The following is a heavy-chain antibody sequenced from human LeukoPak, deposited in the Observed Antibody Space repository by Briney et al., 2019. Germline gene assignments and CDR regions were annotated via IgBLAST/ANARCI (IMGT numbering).Heavy chain of an antibody. CDR2: ISAYNGNT. D-gene: IGHD1-26*01. CDR1: GYTFTSYG. V-gene: IGHV1-18*01. CDR3: ARGRRVGATTDWFDP. Sequence: GASVKVSCKASGYTFTSYGISWVRQAPGQGLEWMGWISAYNGNTNYAQKLQGRVTMTTDTSTSTAYMELRSLRSDDTAVYYCARGRRVGATTDWFDPWGQGTLVTVSS. J-gene: IGHJ5*02.